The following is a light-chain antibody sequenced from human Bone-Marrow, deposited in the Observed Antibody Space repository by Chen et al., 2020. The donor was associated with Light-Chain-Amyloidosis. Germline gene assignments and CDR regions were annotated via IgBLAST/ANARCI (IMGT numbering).Light chain of an antibody. CDR1: QTINTY. J-gene: IGKJ1*01. Sequence: DIQMTQSPSSLSASVGDKVTITCRASQTINTYLNWYQHKPGKAPDLLIFAASTLQSGVPSRFSGSGSGTEFTLTISSLQSEDFAVYYCQQYNNRLATFGRGTKVDIK. CDR3: QQYNNRLAT. CDR2: AAS. V-gene: IGKV1-39*01.